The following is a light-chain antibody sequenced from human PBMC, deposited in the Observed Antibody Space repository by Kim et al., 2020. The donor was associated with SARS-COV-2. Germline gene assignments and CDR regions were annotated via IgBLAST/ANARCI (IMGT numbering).Light chain of an antibody. CDR3: LQDHNYPYT. Sequence: SASVGERVTITCRASQGVSNELAWYQQKPGKAPQLLIHASSPSQRGVPSRFSGSGSGTDFTLTISSLQPEDVATYYCLQDHNYPYTFGQGTKLEI. CDR2: ASS. J-gene: IGKJ2*01. CDR1: QGVSNE. V-gene: IGKV1-6*01.